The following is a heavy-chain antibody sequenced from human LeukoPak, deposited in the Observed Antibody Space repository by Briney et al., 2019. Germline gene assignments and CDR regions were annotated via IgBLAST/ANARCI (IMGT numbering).Heavy chain of an antibody. D-gene: IGHD3-22*01. J-gene: IGHJ6*03. Sequence: SQTLSLTXTVSGGSISSGNYYWSWIRQPPGKGLEWIGYIYYSGSTYYNPSLKSRVTISVDTSKNQFSLKLSSVTAADTAVYYCARVNYDSKTYYYYMDVWGKGTTVTVS. CDR2: IYYSGST. CDR3: ARVNYDSKTYYYYMDV. CDR1: GGSISSGNYY. V-gene: IGHV4-30-4*01.